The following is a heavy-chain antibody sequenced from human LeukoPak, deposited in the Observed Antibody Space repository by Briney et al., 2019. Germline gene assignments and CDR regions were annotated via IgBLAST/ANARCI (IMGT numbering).Heavy chain of an antibody. CDR3: ARDLPRGPLRFYLDY. V-gene: IGHV1-2*02. Sequence: ASVKVSCKASGYTFTGYYMHWVRQAPGQGLEWMGWINPNSGGTNYAQKFQGRVTMTRDTSISTAYMELSRLRSDDTAVYYCARDLPRGPLRFYLDYWGQGTLVTVSS. CDR1: GYTFTGYY. CDR2: INPNSGGT. J-gene: IGHJ4*02.